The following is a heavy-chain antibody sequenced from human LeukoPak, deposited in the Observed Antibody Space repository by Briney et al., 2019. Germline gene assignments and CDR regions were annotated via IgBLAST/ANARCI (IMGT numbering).Heavy chain of an antibody. CDR2: ISYDGSNK. J-gene: IGHJ6*03. CDR3: ARLNYDFWSGVWEGYYMDV. D-gene: IGHD3-3*01. Sequence: GGSLRLSCAASGFIVTNNYMSWVRQAPGKGLEWVAVISYDGSNKYYADSVKGRFTISRDNAKNSLYLQVNSLRAEDTAVYYCARLNYDFWSGVWEGYYMDVWGKGTTVTVSS. CDR1: GFIVTNNY. V-gene: IGHV3-30-3*01.